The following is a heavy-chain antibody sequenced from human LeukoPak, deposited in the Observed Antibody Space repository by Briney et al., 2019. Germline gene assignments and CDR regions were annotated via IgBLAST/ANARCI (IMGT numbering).Heavy chain of an antibody. J-gene: IGHJ4*02. D-gene: IGHD4-23*01. Sequence: PSETLSLTCAVSGGSISSSNWWSWVRQPPGKGLEWIGYIYHTGNTYYNPSLESRVTMSVDKSKNQFSLSLASVTVADTAAYYCARERPLDTVVSQDFWGQGTLVIVSS. V-gene: IGHV4-4*02. CDR1: GGSISSSNW. CDR3: ARERPLDTVVSQDF. CDR2: IYHTGNT.